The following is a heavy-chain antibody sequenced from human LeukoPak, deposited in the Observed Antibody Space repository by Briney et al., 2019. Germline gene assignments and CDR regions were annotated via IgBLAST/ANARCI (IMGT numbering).Heavy chain of an antibody. CDR2: IYYSGST. V-gene: IGHV4-59*01. Sequence: PSETLSLTCTVSGGSISSNAWSWIRQPPGKGLEWIGYIYYSGSTNYNPSLKSRVTMSIDTSKKQFSLNMRSMTAADTAVYYCARDYCDNRGDAFDIWGQGTMVTVSS. D-gene: IGHD3-22*01. CDR3: ARDYCDNRGDAFDI. CDR1: GGSISSNA. J-gene: IGHJ3*02.